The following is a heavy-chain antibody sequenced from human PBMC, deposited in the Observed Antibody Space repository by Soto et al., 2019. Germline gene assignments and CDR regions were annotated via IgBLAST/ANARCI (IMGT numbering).Heavy chain of an antibody. CDR1: GFTFSSYA. Sequence: EVQLLESGGGLVQPGGSLRLSCAASGFTFSSYAMSWFRQAPVKGLEWVSAISGSGGSTYYADSVKARFTISRDNSKNPLYLQRNILGAEDTAACYCANPPSGDYGSFFYYWGQGTLVTVSS. V-gene: IGHV3-23*01. D-gene: IGHD4-17*01. CDR3: ANPPSGDYGSFFYY. J-gene: IGHJ4*02. CDR2: ISGSGGST.